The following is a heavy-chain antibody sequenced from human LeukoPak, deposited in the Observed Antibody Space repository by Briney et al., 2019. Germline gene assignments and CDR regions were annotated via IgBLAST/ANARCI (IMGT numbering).Heavy chain of an antibody. Sequence: SETLSLTCTVPGGSISSYYWSWVRQPPGKGLEWIGEIYHSGSTNYNPPLKSRVTISVDKSKNQFSLKLSSVTAADTAVYYCARDLTVTTIAFDIWGQGTMVTVSS. CDR3: ARDLTVTTIAFDI. J-gene: IGHJ3*02. CDR1: GGSISSYY. CDR2: IYHSGST. D-gene: IGHD4-17*01. V-gene: IGHV4-4*02.